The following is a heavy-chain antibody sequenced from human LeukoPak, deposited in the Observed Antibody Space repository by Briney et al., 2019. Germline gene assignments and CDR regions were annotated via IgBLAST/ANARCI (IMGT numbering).Heavy chain of an antibody. Sequence: GGSLRLSCAASDFTFTTYAMSWVRQAPGKGLEWVSTISGGGDATYYADSMKGRFTISRDNSKNTLYLQMNSLRAEDTAVYYCALHGGSIWGQGTMVTVSS. J-gene: IGHJ3*02. CDR3: ALHGGSI. CDR2: ISGGGDAT. CDR1: DFTFTTYA. V-gene: IGHV3-23*01. D-gene: IGHD6-25*01.